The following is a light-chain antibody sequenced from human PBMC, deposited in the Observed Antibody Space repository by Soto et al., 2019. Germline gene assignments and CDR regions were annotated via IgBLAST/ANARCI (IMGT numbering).Light chain of an antibody. Sequence: MTKSPDTLSVSPGDRVTLSCRASHSVGTNLAWYQQKPGQAPRLLIYGASARATDVPVRFSGTGSGTEFTLTISSLQSDDFAIYYCQQYNNRPTWTFGPGTRVEIK. J-gene: IGKJ1*01. V-gene: IGKV3-15*01. CDR2: GAS. CDR3: QQYNNRPTWT. CDR1: HSVGTN.